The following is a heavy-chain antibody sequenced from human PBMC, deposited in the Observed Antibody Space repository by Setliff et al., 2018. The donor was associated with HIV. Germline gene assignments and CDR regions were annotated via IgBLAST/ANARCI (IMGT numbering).Heavy chain of an antibody. CDR2: INWTDDK. CDR1: GFSLSTRGVG. V-gene: IGHV2-5*01. Sequence: SGPTLVNPTHTLTLTCTFSGFSLSTRGVGVGWIRHPPGKALEWLALINWTDDKRYSPSLKSRITIAMDTSKTQVVLTMTDMDPVDTAPYYCTHSTTVHCLQSLLPKYYFDYWGQGTLVTVSS. D-gene: IGHD3-3*01. J-gene: IGHJ4*02. CDR3: THSTTVHCLQSLLPKYYFDY.